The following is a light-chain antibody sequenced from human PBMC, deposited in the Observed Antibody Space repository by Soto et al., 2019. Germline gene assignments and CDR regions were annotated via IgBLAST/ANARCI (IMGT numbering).Light chain of an antibody. J-gene: IGKJ4*01. V-gene: IGKV3-20*01. CDR3: QHYDSSPFA. Sequence: EIVLTQSPGPLSLSPGERATLSCRASQSVSSSYLGWYQQKPGQAPRLLIYGASSRATGIPDRFSGSGSGTDFTLSISRLEPEDFAVYYCQHYDSSPFAFGGGTKVEIK. CDR1: QSVSSSY. CDR2: GAS.